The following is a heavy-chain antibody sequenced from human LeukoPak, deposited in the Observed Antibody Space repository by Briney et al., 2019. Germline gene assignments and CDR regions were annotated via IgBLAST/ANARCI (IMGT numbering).Heavy chain of an antibody. V-gene: IGHV3-23*01. J-gene: IGHJ4*02. D-gene: IGHD6-13*01. CDR2: ISGSGGST. CDR1: GFTFSSYA. Sequence: PGGSLRLSCAASGFTFSSYAMSWVRQAPGKGLEWVSAISGSGGSTYYADSVKGRFAISRDNPKNTLYLQMNSLRAEDTAVYYCAHISSSWPDYWGQGTLVTVSS. CDR3: AHISSSWPDY.